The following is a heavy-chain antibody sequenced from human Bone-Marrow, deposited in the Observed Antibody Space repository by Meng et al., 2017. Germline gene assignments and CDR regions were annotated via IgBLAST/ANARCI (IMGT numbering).Heavy chain of an antibody. V-gene: IGHV1-18*01. J-gene: IGHJ3*02. CDR2: IITHNGNT. CDR3: ARDKYSYGSGDAFDI. CDR1: GYTFISYG. Sequence: ASVKVSCKASGYTFISYGISWVRQAPGQGPEWMGRIITHNGNTNNAQKLQGRVTMTTDTSTSTAYMELRSLRSDDTAVYYCARDKYSYGSGDAFDIWGQGTMVTVSS. D-gene: IGHD5-18*01.